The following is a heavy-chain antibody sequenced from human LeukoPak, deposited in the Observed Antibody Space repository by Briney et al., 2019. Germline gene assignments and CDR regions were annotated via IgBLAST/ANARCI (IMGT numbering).Heavy chain of an antibody. Sequence: SGTLSLTCGVSGGSISSSYWWSWVRQPPGKGLEWIGYIYYSGSTNYNPSLKSRVTISVDTSKNQFSLKLSSVTAADTAVYYCARDGPDTMIQDAFDIWGQGTMVTVSS. V-gene: IGHV4-4*02. CDR1: GGSISSSYW. J-gene: IGHJ3*02. D-gene: IGHD3-22*01. CDR2: IYYSGST. CDR3: ARDGPDTMIQDAFDI.